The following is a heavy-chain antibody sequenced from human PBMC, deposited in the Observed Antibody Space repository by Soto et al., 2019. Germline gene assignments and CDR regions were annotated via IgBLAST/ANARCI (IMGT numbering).Heavy chain of an antibody. CDR1: GFTFSSYS. CDR3: ARDASPVLLGGMDV. CDR2: ISSSSSYI. Sequence: EVQLVESGGGLVEPGGSLRLSCAASGFTFSSYSMNWVRQAPGKGLEWVSSISSSSSYIYYADSVKGRFTISRDNAKNSLYLQMNSLRAEDTAVYYCARDASPVLLGGMDVWGQGTTVTVSS. J-gene: IGHJ6*02. D-gene: IGHD7-27*01. V-gene: IGHV3-21*01.